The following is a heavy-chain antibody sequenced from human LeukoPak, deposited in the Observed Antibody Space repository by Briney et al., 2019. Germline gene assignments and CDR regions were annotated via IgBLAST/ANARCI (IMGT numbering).Heavy chain of an antibody. V-gene: IGHV3-49*04. D-gene: IGHD6-19*01. CDR2: IRGKAYGGTT. CDR3: TTARYSSGWYILDY. CDR1: GFTFGDYA. J-gene: IGHJ4*02. Sequence: GGSLRLPCTGSGFTFGDYAVSWVRQGPGKGLEWVSFIRGKAYGGTTEHAASVKGRFTISRDDSKSIAYLQMDRLNTEDTAVYYCTTARYSSGWYILDYWGQGAVVTVSS.